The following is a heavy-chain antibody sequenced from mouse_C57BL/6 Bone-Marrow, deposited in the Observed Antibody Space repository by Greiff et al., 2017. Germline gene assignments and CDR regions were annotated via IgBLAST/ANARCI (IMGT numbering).Heavy chain of an antibody. J-gene: IGHJ1*03. Sequence: VQLQQSGPVLVKPGASVKMSCKASGYTFTDYYMNWVKQSHGKSLEWIGVINPYNGGTSYNQKFKGKATLTVDKSSSTAYMELNSLTSEDSAVYYCARSYYYGYWYFDVWGTGTTVTVSS. V-gene: IGHV1-19*01. CDR1: GYTFTDYY. D-gene: IGHD1-1*01. CDR3: ARSYYYGYWYFDV. CDR2: INPYNGGT.